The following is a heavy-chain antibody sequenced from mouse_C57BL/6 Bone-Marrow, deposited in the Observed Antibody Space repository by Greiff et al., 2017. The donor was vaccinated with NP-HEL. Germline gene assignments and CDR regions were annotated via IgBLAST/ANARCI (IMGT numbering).Heavy chain of an antibody. V-gene: IGHV3-6*01. CDR2: ISYDGSN. D-gene: IGHD1-1*01. CDR3: ARLPITTVVATGDAMDY. Sequence: EVKLMESGPGLVKPSQSLSLTCSVTGYSITSGYYWNWIRQFPGNKLEWMGYISYDGSNNYNPSLKNRISITRDTSKNQIFLKLNSVTTEDTATYYCARLPITTVVATGDAMDYWGQGTSVTVSS. CDR1: GYSITSGYY. J-gene: IGHJ4*01.